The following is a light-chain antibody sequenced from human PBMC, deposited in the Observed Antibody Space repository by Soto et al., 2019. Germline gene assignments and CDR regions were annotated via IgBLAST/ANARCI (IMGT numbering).Light chain of an antibody. V-gene: IGKV3-20*01. CDR2: GAS. CDR1: QSFSRTY. CDR3: QYYGSSPPYT. Sequence: EIVLTQSPGTLYLSPGERATLSCRASQSFSRTYLVWYQQKVGQAPRLLIYGASNRATGIPDRFSGSGSGADFTLTISRLEPDDFAVYYCQYYGSSPPYTFGQGNKLEIK. J-gene: IGKJ2*01.